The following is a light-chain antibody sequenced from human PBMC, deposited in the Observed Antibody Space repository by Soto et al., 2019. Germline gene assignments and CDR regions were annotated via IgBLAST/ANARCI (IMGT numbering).Light chain of an antibody. CDR3: SSYTSDSTYV. V-gene: IGLV2-14*01. Sequence: QRALTQPASVSGVHVQAITISCTRTSKYVGGYNYVSWYQEHPGKAPKLMIYDVSNRPSGVSNRFSGSKSDNTASLTISGLQAEDEADYYCSSYTSDSTYVVGTGTKVTVL. CDR2: DVS. J-gene: IGLJ1*01. CDR1: SKYVGGYNY.